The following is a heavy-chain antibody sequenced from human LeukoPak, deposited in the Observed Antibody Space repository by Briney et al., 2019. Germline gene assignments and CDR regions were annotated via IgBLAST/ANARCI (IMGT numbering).Heavy chain of an antibody. CDR2: IYHDGSI. CDR3: ARGDDNSWSNPGY. D-gene: IGHD5-24*01. V-gene: IGHV4-4*02. Sequence: PSETLSLTCTVSGVSISSSNWWSWVRQPPGKGLEWIGEIYHDGSINYNPSLESRVTISVDKSKNHFSLKVTSVTAEDTAVYYCARGDDNSWSNPGYWGPGTLVTVSS. CDR1: GVSISSSNW. J-gene: IGHJ4*02.